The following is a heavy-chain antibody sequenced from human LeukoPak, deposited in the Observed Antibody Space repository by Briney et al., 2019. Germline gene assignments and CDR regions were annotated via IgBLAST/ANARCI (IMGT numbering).Heavy chain of an antibody. D-gene: IGHD1-26*01. J-gene: IGHJ4*02. Sequence: PGRSLRLACAASGFTFDDYAMHRVRQAPGKGLEWVSGISWNSGSIGYADSVKGRFTISRDNAKNSLYLQMNSLRAEDMALYYCARGRWELSSSFDYWGQGTLVTVSS. CDR1: GFTFDDYA. CDR3: ARGRWELSSSFDY. V-gene: IGHV3-9*03. CDR2: ISWNSGSI.